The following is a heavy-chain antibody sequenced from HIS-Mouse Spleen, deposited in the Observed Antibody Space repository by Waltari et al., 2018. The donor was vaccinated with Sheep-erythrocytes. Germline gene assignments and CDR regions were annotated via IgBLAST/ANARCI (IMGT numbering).Heavy chain of an antibody. J-gene: IGHJ4*02. V-gene: IGHV1-69*04. Sequence: AEVRKPGTSVKVSCKASGGTFSSYAISWVRQAPGQGLEWMGRIIHILGIANYAQKFQGRVTITADKSTSTAYMELSSLRSEDTAVYYCAQTGATTPHFDYWGQGTLVTVSS. CDR2: IIHILGIA. D-gene: IGHD1-26*01. CDR3: AQTGATTPHFDY. CDR1: GGTFSSYA.